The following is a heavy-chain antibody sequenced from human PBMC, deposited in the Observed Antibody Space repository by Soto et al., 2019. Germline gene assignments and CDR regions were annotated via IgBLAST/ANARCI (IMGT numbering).Heavy chain of an antibody. D-gene: IGHD3-22*01. CDR3: ARAGDKDYYDSSGYLDY. Sequence: SVKVSCKASGGTFSSYAISWVRQAPGQGLEWMGGIIPIFGTANYAQKFQGRVTITADKSTSTAYMELSSLRSEDTAVYYCARAGDKDYYDSSGYLDYWGQGTLVTISS. CDR1: GGTFSSYA. V-gene: IGHV1-69*06. J-gene: IGHJ4*02. CDR2: IIPIFGTA.